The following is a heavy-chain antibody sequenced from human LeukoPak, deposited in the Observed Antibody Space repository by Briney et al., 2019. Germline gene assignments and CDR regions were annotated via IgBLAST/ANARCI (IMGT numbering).Heavy chain of an antibody. J-gene: IGHJ6*03. CDR1: GGSISSYY. V-gene: IGHV4-59*01. CDR3: ARDSPYMDV. CDR2: IYYSGST. Sequence: SETLSLTCTVSGGSISSYYWSWIRQPPGKGLEWIGYIYYSGSTNYNPSLKSRVFISVDTSKNQFSLKRSSVTAADTAVYYCARDSPYMDVWGKGTTVTVSS.